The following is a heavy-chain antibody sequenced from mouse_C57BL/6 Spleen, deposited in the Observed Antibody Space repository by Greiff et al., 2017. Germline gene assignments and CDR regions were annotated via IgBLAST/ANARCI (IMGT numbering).Heavy chain of an antibody. CDR3: ARYGYGSSPWFAY. V-gene: IGHV5-16*01. D-gene: IGHD1-1*01. CDR1: GFTFSDYY. J-gene: IGHJ3*01. Sequence: EVKLVESEGGLVQPGSSMKLSCTASGFTFSDYYMAWVRQVPEKGLEWVANINYDGSSTYYLDSLKSRFIISRDNAKNILYLQMSSLKSEDTATYYCARYGYGSSPWFAYWGQGTLVTVSA. CDR2: INYDGSST.